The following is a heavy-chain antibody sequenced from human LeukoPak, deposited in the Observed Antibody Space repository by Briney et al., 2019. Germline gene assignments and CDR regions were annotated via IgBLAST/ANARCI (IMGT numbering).Heavy chain of an antibody. J-gene: IGHJ4*02. CDR3: ARGAPTDY. Sequence: SETLSLTCTVSGGSVSSNGYFWNWIRQPPGKGLEWIGYIYNRGSTNYNPSLKSRVTISVDTSKNQFSLKLSSVTAADTAVYYCARGAPTDYWGQGTLVTVSS. CDR1: GGSVSSNGYF. V-gene: IGHV4-61*08. CDR2: IYNRGST.